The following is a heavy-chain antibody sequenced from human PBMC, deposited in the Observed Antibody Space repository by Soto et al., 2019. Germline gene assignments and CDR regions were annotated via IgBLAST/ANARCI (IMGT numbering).Heavy chain of an antibody. D-gene: IGHD6-13*01. Sequence: LSLTCTAYGGSFSIGGSYRSWILQLPGTPLESIGYIYYRGNTYYHPSLKSRVPISIDTSKHQCSLRLNSVTAADTAVYYYARSGYSSSDFDHWGQGTLVAVSS. CDR2: IYYRGNT. CDR1: GGSFSIGGSY. V-gene: IGHV4-31*03. CDR3: ARSGYSSSDFDH. J-gene: IGHJ4*03.